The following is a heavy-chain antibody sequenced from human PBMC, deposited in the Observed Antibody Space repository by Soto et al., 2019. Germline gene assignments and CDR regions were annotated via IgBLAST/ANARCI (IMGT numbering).Heavy chain of an antibody. Sequence: PGGPLRLSCAASGCTFSDYYMSRIRQAPGKGLEWVSGISWNSGSIGYADSVKGRFTISRDNAKNSLYLQMNSLRAEDTALYYCAKDNTAMVTGSAFDIWGQGTMVTVSS. D-gene: IGHD5-18*01. V-gene: IGHV3-9*01. CDR1: GCTFSDYY. J-gene: IGHJ3*02. CDR3: AKDNTAMVTGSAFDI. CDR2: ISWNSGSI.